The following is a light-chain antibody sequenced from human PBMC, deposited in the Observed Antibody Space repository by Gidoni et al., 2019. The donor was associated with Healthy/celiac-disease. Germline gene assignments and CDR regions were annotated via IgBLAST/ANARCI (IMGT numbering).Light chain of an antibody. CDR2: DAS. CDR3: QQRSNWPGGFT. CDR1: QSVRSY. J-gene: IGKJ3*01. V-gene: IGKV3-11*01. Sequence: EIVLTQSPATLSLSPGERATLSCRASQSVRSYLAWYQQKPGQAHRLLIYDASNRATGIPARFSGSGSGTDFTLTISSLEPEDFAVYYCQQRSNWPGGFTFGPGTKVDIK.